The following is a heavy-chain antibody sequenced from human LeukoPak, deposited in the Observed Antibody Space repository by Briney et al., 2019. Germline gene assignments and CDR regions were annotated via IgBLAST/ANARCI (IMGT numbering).Heavy chain of an antibody. CDR3: ARRSGSDALDI. V-gene: IGHV5-51*01. Sequence: GESLKISCKGSGYSFTSYWIAWVRQMPGKGLEWMGIIYPGDSYTTYSPSFQGQVTISADKSISTAYLQWRSLKASDTAMYYCARRSGSDALDIWGQGTLVTVSS. J-gene: IGHJ4*02. CDR2: IYPGDSYT. CDR1: GYSFTSYW. D-gene: IGHD3-10*01.